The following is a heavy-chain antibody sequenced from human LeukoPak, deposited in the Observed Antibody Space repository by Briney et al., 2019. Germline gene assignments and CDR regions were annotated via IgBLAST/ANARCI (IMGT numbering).Heavy chain of an antibody. CDR3: ATGSNRPYYYYYYMDV. CDR1: GYTLTELS. V-gene: IGHV1-24*01. CDR2: FDPEDGET. J-gene: IGHJ6*03. Sequence: ASVKVSCKVSGYTLTELSMHWVRQAPGKGLEWMGGFDPEDGETIYAQKFQGRVTMTEDTSTDTAYMELSSLRSEDTAVYYCATGSNRPYYYYYYMDVWGKGTTVTVSS. D-gene: IGHD1-14*01.